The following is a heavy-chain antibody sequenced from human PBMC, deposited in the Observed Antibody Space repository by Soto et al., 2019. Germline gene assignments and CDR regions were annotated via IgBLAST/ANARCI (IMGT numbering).Heavy chain of an antibody. V-gene: IGHV5-10-1*01. D-gene: IGHD3-22*01. J-gene: IGHJ4*02. CDR2: IDPSDSQI. CDR3: ARQIYDSDTGPNFQYYFDS. Sequence: PGESLKISCKISVHSFASYWITWVRQTPGKGLEWMGRIDPSDSQIHYSPSFRGHVTISVTKSITTVFLQWSSLRASDTAMYYCARQIYDSDTGPNFQYYFDSWGQGTPVTVSS. CDR1: VHSFASYW.